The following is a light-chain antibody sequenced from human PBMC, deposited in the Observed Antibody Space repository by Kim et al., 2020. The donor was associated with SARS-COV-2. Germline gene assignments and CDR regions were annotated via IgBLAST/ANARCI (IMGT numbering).Light chain of an antibody. CDR1: SNDVGDSHF. Sequence: GRSISICCTRTSNDVGDSHFDSWYQQQPGKAPRHVIYDVGKWPPGVPDRFSGSRSGSTASLTVSELQAEDEADYYGCSCAGSCTCVFGGCTQLTVL. CDR3: CSCAGSCTCV. CDR2: DVG. J-gene: IGLJ7*01. V-gene: IGLV2-11*03.